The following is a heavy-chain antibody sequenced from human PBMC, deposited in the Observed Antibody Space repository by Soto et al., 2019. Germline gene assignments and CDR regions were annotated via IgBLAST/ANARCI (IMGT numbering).Heavy chain of an antibody. D-gene: IGHD3-10*01. V-gene: IGHV4-59*01. J-gene: IGHJ4*02. CDR1: GGSISTYY. Sequence: PSETLSLTCTVSGGSISTYYWIWIRQPPGKGLEWIGVFYNGGTTNYSPSLKSRVTISVDTSKNQFSLKLNSVTAADTTVYYCARDGSERPATEWGQGILVTVSS. CDR2: FYNGGTT. CDR3: ARDGSERPATE.